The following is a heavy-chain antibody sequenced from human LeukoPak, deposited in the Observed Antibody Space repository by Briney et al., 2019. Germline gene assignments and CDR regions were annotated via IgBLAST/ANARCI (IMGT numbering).Heavy chain of an antibody. D-gene: IGHD2-2*01. V-gene: IGHV1-69*02. Sequence: SVKVSCKASGGTFSSYTISWVRQAPGQGLEWMGRIIPILGIANYAQKFQGRVTITADKSTSTAYMELSSLRSEDTAVYYCARVGRYRSSTSCYVDYWGQGTLVTVSS. CDR3: ARVGRYRSSTSCYVDY. J-gene: IGHJ4*02. CDR2: IIPILGIA. CDR1: GGTFSSYT.